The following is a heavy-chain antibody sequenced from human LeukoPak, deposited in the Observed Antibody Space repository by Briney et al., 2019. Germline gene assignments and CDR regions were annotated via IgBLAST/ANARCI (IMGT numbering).Heavy chain of an antibody. CDR1: GFTFSSYG. CDR3: ARETYYDILTGISGGMDV. D-gene: IGHD3-9*01. V-gene: IGHV3-33*01. CDR2: IWYDGSNK. J-gene: IGHJ6*04. Sequence: GGSLRLSCAASGFTFSSYGMHWVRQAPGKGLEWVAVIWYDGSNKYYADSVKGRFTISRDNAKNSLYLQMNSLRAEDTAVYYCARETYYDILTGISGGMDVWGKGTTVTVSS.